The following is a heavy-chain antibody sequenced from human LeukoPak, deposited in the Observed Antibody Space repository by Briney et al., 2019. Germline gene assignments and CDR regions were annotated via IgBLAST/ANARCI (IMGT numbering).Heavy chain of an antibody. CDR1: GYTFTNYW. V-gene: IGHV5-51*01. J-gene: IGHJ3*02. Sequence: GESLKISCKGSGYTFTNYWIGWVRQMPGKGLEFMGIIYPGDSDTRYSPSFQGQVTISVDESINTAYLQWSSLKASDSAMYYCASTPNSDAFDIWGQGTMVTVSS. CDR2: IYPGDSDT. CDR3: ASTPNSDAFDI. D-gene: IGHD1-7*01.